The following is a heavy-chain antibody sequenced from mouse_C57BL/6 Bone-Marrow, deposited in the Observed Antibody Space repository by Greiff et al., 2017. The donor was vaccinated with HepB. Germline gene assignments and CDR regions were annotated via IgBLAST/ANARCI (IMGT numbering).Heavy chain of an antibody. Sequence: QVHVKQSGAELVRPGASVTLSCKASGYTFTDYEMHWVKQTPVHGLEWIGAIDPETGGTAYNQKFKGKAILTADKSSSTAYMELRSLTSEDSAVYYCTRYGYGSSLWFAYWGQGTLVTVSA. CDR2: IDPETGGT. V-gene: IGHV1-15*01. CDR1: GYTFTDYE. J-gene: IGHJ3*01. D-gene: IGHD1-1*01. CDR3: TRYGYGSSLWFAY.